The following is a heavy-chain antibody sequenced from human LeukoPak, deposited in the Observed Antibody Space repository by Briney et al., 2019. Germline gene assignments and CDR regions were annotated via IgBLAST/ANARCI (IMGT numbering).Heavy chain of an antibody. Sequence: GGSLRLSCAASGFTFSSYAMSWVRQAPGKGLEWVSAISGSGGSTYYADSVKGRFTISRDNSKNTLYLQMNSLRAENTAVYYCARAGRGYYGSGKLDYWGQGTLVTVSS. D-gene: IGHD3-10*01. J-gene: IGHJ4*02. CDR3: ARAGRGYYGSGKLDY. V-gene: IGHV3-23*01. CDR2: ISGSGGST. CDR1: GFTFSSYA.